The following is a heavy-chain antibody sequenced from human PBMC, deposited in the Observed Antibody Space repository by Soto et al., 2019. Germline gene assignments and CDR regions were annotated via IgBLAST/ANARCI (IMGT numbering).Heavy chain of an antibody. D-gene: IGHD3-22*01. CDR2: ISAYNGNT. CDR3: ARDLRISAYYYDSSSPKGGYFDY. CDR1: GYTFTSYG. Sequence: QVQLVQSGAEVKKPGASVKVSCKVSGYTFTSYGISWVRQAPGQGLEWMGWISAYNGNTNYAQKVQGRVTTTTDTSTSTAYMELRSLRSDDTAVYYCARDLRISAYYYDSSSPKGGYFDYWGQGSLVTVSS. J-gene: IGHJ4*02. V-gene: IGHV1-18*01.